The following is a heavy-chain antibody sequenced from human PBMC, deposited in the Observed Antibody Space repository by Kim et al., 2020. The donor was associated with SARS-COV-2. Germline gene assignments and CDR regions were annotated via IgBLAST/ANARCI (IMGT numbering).Heavy chain of an antibody. CDR3: ARELSSSWYSSDAFEI. J-gene: IGHJ3*02. CDR2: IHSSGRT. D-gene: IGHD6-13*01. V-gene: IGHV4-4*07. Sequence: SETLSLTCTVSGGSITTHYWSWIRQPAGKGLEWIGRIHSSGRTNYNPSPKSRVSMSADTSKNHFSLNLTSVTAADTAVYYCARELSSSWYSSDAFEIWGHGTMVPVSS. CDR1: GGSITTHY.